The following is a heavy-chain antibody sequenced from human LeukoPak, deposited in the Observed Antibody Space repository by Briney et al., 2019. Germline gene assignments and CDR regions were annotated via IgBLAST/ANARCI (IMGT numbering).Heavy chain of an antibody. CDR3: ARDEVSSSWHDDRRLDY. D-gene: IGHD6-13*01. V-gene: IGHV1-69*05. CDR1: GGTFSSYA. CDR2: IIPIFGTA. J-gene: IGHJ4*02. Sequence: GASVKVSCKASGGTFSSYAISWVRQAPGQGLEWMGRIIPIFGTANYAQKFQGRVTITTDESTSTAYMELSSLRSEDTAVYYCARDEVSSSWHDDRRLDYWGQGTLVTVSS.